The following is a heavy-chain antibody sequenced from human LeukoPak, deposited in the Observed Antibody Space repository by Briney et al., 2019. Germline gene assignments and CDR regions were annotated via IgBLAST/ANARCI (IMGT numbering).Heavy chain of an antibody. Sequence: SVKVSCKASGGTFSSYAISWVRLAPGQGLEWMGGIIPIFGTANYAQKFQGRVTITTDESTSTAYMELSSLRSEDTAVYYCASSIEMATITFDYWGQGTLVTVSS. CDR1: GGTFSSYA. J-gene: IGHJ4*02. CDR2: IIPIFGTA. CDR3: ASSIEMATITFDY. V-gene: IGHV1-69*05. D-gene: IGHD5-24*01.